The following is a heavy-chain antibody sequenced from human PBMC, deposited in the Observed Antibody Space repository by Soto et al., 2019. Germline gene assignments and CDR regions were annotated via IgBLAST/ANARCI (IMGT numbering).Heavy chain of an antibody. D-gene: IGHD1-20*01. Sequence: SETLSLTCTVSGGSISSGDYYWSWIRQPPGKGLEWIGYIYYSGSTYYNPSLKSRVTISVDTSKNQFSLKLSSVTAADTAVYYCAREGAITGRGRFDYCGQGTLVTVS. CDR2: IYYSGST. CDR1: GGSISSGDYY. V-gene: IGHV4-30-4*01. CDR3: AREGAITGRGRFDY. J-gene: IGHJ4*02.